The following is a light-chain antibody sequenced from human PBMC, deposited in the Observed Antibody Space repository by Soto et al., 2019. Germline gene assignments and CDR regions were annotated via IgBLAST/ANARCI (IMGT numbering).Light chain of an antibody. Sequence: EIVMTQSPATLSVSPGERATLSCRASQSVSTNLAWYQQKPGQAPRLLIYGASTRATGIPARFSGSGSGTEFTLTISSLQSEDFAVYYCQQYNNWLALTFGGRTKVEIK. CDR2: GAS. V-gene: IGKV3-15*01. J-gene: IGKJ4*01. CDR3: QQYNNWLALT. CDR1: QSVSTN.